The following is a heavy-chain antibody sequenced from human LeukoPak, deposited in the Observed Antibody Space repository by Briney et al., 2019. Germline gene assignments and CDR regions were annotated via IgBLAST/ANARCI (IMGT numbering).Heavy chain of an antibody. D-gene: IGHD2-2*03. CDR1: GGSISSYY. CDR3: ARLDRRGYFDY. CDR2: IYTSGST. V-gene: IGHV4-4*09. Sequence: PSETLSLTCTVSGGSISSYYWSWIRQPPGKGLDWIGYIYTSGSTNYNPSLKSRVTISVDTSKNQFSLKLSSVTAADTAVYNCARLDRRGYFDYWGQGTLVSVSS. J-gene: IGHJ4*02.